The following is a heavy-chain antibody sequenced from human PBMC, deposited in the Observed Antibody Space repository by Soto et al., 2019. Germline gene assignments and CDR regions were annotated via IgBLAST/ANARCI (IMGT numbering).Heavy chain of an antibody. CDR2: ISGSGGST. CDR3: PKDQKAYCGGDCFGAFDI. V-gene: IGHV3-23*01. CDR1: VFTFSSYA. J-gene: IGHJ3*02. Sequence: EVQLLESGGGLVRPGGSLRLSCAASVFTFSSYAMSWVRQAPGKGLEWVSAISGSGGSTYYADSVKGRFTISRDNSKNTLYLQMNSLRAEDTAVYYCPKDQKAYCGGDCFGAFDIWGQGTMVTVSS. D-gene: IGHD2-21*02.